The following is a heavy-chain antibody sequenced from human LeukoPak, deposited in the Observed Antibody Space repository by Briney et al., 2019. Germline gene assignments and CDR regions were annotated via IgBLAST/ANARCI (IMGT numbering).Heavy chain of an antibody. CDR3: ARVISIYSSGWYGPMKSSFDY. D-gene: IGHD6-19*01. V-gene: IGHV4-34*01. CDR1: GGSISSYY. CDR2: INHSGST. Sequence: SETLSLTCTVSGGSISSYYWSWIRQPPGKGLEWIGEINHSGSTNYNPSLKSRVTISVDTSKNQFSLKLSSVTAADTAVYYCARVISIYSSGWYGPMKSSFDYWGQGTLVTVSS. J-gene: IGHJ4*02.